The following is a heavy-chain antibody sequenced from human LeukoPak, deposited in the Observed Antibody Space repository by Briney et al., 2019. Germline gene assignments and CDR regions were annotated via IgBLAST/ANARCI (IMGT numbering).Heavy chain of an antibody. CDR3: ARGGSSSEVGFDY. V-gene: IGHV4-59*12. CDR2: IYHSGST. Sequence: SETLSLTCTVSGGSISSYYWSWIRQPPGKGLEWIGSIYHSGSTYYNPSLKSRVTISVDTSKNQFSLKLSSVTAADTAVYYCARGGSSSEVGFDYWGQGTLVTVSS. D-gene: IGHD6-6*01. J-gene: IGHJ4*02. CDR1: GGSISSYY.